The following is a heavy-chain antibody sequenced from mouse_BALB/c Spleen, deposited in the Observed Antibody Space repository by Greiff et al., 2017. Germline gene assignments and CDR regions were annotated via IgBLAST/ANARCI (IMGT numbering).Heavy chain of an antibody. D-gene: IGHD3-2*01. V-gene: IGHV2-6-2*01. CDR3: ARHRQLGYAMDY. CDR2: IWSDGST. Sequence: QVQLQQSGPDLVAPSQSLSITCTVSGFSLTSYGVHWVRQPPGKGLEWLVVIWSDGSTTYNSALKSRLSISKDNSKSQVFLKMNSLQTDDTAMYYCARHRQLGYAMDYWGQGTSVTVSS. CDR1: GFSLTSYG. J-gene: IGHJ4*01.